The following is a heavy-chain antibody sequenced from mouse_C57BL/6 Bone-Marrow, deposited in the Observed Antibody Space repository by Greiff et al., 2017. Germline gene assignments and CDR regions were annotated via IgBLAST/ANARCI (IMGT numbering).Heavy chain of an antibody. V-gene: IGHV5-12*01. CDR3: ARRGQLRLAWFAY. J-gene: IGHJ3*01. Sequence: EVQLVESGGGLVQPGGSLKLSCAASGFTFSDYYMYWVRQTPEKRLEWVAYISNGGGSTYYPDTVKGRFTISRDNAKNTLYLQMSRLKSEDTAMYYCARRGQLRLAWFAYWGQGTLVTVSA. D-gene: IGHD3-2*02. CDR2: ISNGGGST. CDR1: GFTFSDYY.